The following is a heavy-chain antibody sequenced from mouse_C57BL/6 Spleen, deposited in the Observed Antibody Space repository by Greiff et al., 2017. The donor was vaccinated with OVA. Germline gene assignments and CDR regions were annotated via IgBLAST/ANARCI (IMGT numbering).Heavy chain of an antibody. CDR3: ARGVTYGSGSDYFDY. CDR1: GYTFTNYW. J-gene: IGHJ2*01. CDR2: IYPGGGYT. D-gene: IGHD1-1*01. Sequence: QVQLQQSGPELVRPGTSVTMSCTASGYTFTNYWIGWAQQSPGHGLEWIGDIYPGGGYTNYNEKFKGKATLTADKSSSTAYMQFSSLTSEDSAIYYCARGVTYGSGSDYFDYWGQGTTLTVSS. V-gene: IGHV1-63*01.